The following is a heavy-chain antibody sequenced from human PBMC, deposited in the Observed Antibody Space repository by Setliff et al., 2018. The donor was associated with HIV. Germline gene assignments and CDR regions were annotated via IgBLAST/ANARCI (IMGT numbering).Heavy chain of an antibody. CDR2: FYYSGTT. D-gene: IGHD3-3*01. CDR1: GGSISSHY. J-gene: IGHJ6*03. Sequence: SETLSLTCTVSGGSISSHYWSWIRQSPGKGLEWIGHFYYSGTTNYNPSLKSRVTISADTSKNQISLKVKSVTAADTAVYYCARGVVDYDFWSGSGDYYYMDVWGKGTTVTVSS. V-gene: IGHV4-59*11. CDR3: ARGVVDYDFWSGSGDYYYMDV.